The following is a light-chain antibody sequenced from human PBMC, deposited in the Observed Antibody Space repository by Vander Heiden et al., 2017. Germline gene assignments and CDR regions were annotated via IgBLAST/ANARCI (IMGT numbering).Light chain of an antibody. CDR3: QQFKSPPLT. CDR1: QAISSA. V-gene: IGKV1-13*02. J-gene: IGKJ5*01. CDR2: DAS. Sequence: GDRVTISCRASQAISSALAWYQQTPGKPPKLLIYDASSLESGVPSRFSGSGSGTDFTLTITNLQPEDFVIYYCQQFKSPPLTFGQGTRLDIK.